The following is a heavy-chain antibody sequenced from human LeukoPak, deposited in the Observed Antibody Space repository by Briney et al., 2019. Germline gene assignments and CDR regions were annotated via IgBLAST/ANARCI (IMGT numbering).Heavy chain of an antibody. CDR3: ATYYGNSGPIHN. V-gene: IGHV3-21*04. CDR2: TSSSSAYT. Sequence: GGSLRLSCAASGFTFSSFSMIWVRQAPGKGLEWVSSTSSSSAYTFYAESGKGRFTISRDNAKNSLFLQMNSLRGEDTAVYYCATYYGNSGPIHNWGQGTLVTVS. CDR1: GFTFSSFS. D-gene: IGHD2-21*01. J-gene: IGHJ4*02.